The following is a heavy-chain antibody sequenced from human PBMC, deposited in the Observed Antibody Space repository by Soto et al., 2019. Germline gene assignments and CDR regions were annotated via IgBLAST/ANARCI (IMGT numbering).Heavy chain of an antibody. CDR1: GFTFSSYW. CDR2: MNRDGSEK. V-gene: IGHV3-7*01. Sequence: EVQLVESGGGLVQPGGSLRLSCAASGFTFSSYWMTWARQAPGKGLEWVASMNRDGSEKRYVDSVEGRFTISRDNAKNSLFLQMNSLSPDDTAVYYCGRDAGRRFDYWGQGSVVTVSS. J-gene: IGHJ4*02. D-gene: IGHD6-13*01. CDR3: GRDAGRRFDY.